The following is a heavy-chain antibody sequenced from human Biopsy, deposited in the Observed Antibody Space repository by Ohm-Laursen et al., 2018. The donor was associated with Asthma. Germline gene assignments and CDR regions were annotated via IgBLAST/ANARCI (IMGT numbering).Heavy chain of an antibody. CDR3: ARQSGQDYGDSSGFDI. D-gene: IGHD3-22*01. J-gene: IGHJ3*02. V-gene: IGHV3-30*03. CDR2: VSSDGHNK. Sequence: SLRLSCSATGFVFSQCGMHWVRQGPGKGLEWVALVSSDGHNKYYEDSVKGRFTISRDNSRSRLYLQINRLTVEDSAVYFCARQSGQDYGDSSGFDIWGQGTKVAVSS. CDR1: GFVFSQCG.